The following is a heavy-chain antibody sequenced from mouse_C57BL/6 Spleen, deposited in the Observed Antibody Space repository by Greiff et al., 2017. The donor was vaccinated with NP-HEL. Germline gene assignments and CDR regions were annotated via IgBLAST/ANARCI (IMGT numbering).Heavy chain of an antibody. CDR2: IHPNSGST. CDR1: GYTFTSYW. D-gene: IGHD2-1*01. J-gene: IGHJ4*01. Sequence: QVQLKQPGAELVKPGASVKLSCKASGYTFTSYWMHWVKQRPGQGLEWIGMIHPNSGSTNYNEKFKSKATLTVDKSSSTAYMQLSSLTSEDSAVYYCARERDLLRHAMDYWGQGTSVTVSS. V-gene: IGHV1-64*01. CDR3: ARERDLLRHAMDY.